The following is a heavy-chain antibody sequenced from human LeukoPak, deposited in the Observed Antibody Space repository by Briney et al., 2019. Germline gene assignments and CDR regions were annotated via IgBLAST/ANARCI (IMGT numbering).Heavy chain of an antibody. J-gene: IGHJ4*02. D-gene: IGHD4-23*01. CDR1: GYTFTGYY. Sequence: ASVKVSCKASGYTFTGYYMHWVRQAPGQGLEWMGWINPNSGGTNYAQNFQGRVTMTTDTSTSTAYMELRSLRSDDTAVYYCATDRTTAYGGNSGWGQGTLVTVSS. CDR2: INPNSGGT. V-gene: IGHV1-2*02. CDR3: ATDRTTAYGGNSG.